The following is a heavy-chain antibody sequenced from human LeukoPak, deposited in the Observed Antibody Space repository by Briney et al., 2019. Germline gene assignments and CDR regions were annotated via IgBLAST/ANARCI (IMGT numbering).Heavy chain of an antibody. CDR1: GFTVSSNY. J-gene: IGHJ4*02. CDR2: IYSIGST. V-gene: IGHV3-53*01. D-gene: IGHD3-10*01. CDR3: ARDGTMVRGIIMTD. Sequence: GGSLRLSCAASGFTVSSNYMSWVRQAPGKGLEWVSVIYSIGSTYYADSVKGRFTISRDNSKNTLYLQMNSLRAEDTALYYCARDGTMVRGIIMTDWGEGTLVTVLS.